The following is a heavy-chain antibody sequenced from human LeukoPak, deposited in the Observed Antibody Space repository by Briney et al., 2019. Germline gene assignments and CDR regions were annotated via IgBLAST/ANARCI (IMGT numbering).Heavy chain of an antibody. CDR1: GSIVSSNY. CDR3: ARGEYYYDSSGYYRGHYFDY. CDR2: IYSGGST. Sequence: GGSLRLSCKASGSIVSSNYMSWVRQAPGKGLEWVSVIYSGGSTYCIDSVKGRFTISRDNSKNTLYLQMNSLGAEDTAVYYCARGEYYYDSSGYYRGHYFDYWGQGTLVTVSS. D-gene: IGHD3-22*01. J-gene: IGHJ4*02. V-gene: IGHV3-53*01.